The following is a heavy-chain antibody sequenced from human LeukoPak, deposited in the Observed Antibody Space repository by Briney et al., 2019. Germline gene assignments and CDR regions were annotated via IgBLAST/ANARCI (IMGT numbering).Heavy chain of an antibody. D-gene: IGHD3-10*01. CDR3: GRGSVGFGELNY. Sequence: GGSLRLSCVASGFTFSSYEMNWVRQAPGKGLEWVAVISYDGSNKFYADSVKGRFTLSRDNSKNTLYLQMNSLSIEDTAVYYCGRGSVGFGELNYWGQGTLVTISS. V-gene: IGHV3-30-3*01. CDR1: GFTFSSYE. J-gene: IGHJ4*02. CDR2: ISYDGSNK.